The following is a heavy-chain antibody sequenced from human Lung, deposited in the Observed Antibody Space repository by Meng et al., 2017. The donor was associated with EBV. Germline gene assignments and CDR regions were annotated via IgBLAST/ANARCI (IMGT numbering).Heavy chain of an antibody. Sequence: VPMQPAVPGLLKPSHTLYLTCVIAGDSVPRSSAAWTWFRQSPSRGLEWLGRTYYRSKWYNDYAVFVKSRITINPDTSKNQFSLQLNSVTPEDTAVYYCARGATSVFDLWGRGTLVTVSS. CDR1: GDSVPRSSAA. CDR2: TYYRSKWYN. CDR3: ARGATSVFDL. J-gene: IGHJ2*01. V-gene: IGHV6-1*01.